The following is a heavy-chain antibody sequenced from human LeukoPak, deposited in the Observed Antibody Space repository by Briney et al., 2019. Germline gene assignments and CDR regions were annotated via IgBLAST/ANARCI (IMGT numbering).Heavy chain of an antibody. V-gene: IGHV3-53*05. CDR2: IYSGGST. CDR1: GFTVSSNY. CDR3: AKDIVVVPAAIGYYYYYGMDV. Sequence: GGSLRLSCAASGFTVSSNYMSWVRQAPGKGLEWASVIYSGGSTYYADSVRGRFTISRDNSKNTLYLQMNSLRAEDTAVYYCAKDIVVVPAAIGYYYYYGMDVWGQGTTVTVSS. D-gene: IGHD2-2*01. J-gene: IGHJ6*02.